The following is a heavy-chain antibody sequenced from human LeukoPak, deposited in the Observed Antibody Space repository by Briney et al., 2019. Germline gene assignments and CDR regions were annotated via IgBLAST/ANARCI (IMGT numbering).Heavy chain of an antibody. CDR3: AKEPGVAAAGKAYFDY. CDR2: VSYDGSNK. V-gene: IGHV3-30*18. CDR1: GFAFSSYG. D-gene: IGHD6-13*01. J-gene: IGHJ4*02. Sequence: PGGSLRLSCAASGFAFSSYGMHWVRQAPGKGLEWVAVVSYDGSNKYHADSVKGRFTISRDNSKNTLYLQMNSLRAEDTAVYYCAKEPGVAAAGKAYFDYWGQGTLVTVSS.